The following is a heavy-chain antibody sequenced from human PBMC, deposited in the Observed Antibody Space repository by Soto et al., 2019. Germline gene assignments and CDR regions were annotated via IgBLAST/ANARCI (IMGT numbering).Heavy chain of an antibody. Sequence: EVQLLESGGNLMQPGGSLRLSCAASGFTFRNYAMSWVRQAPGAGLAWVSGISGSGGRTYYADSVKGRFTISRDNSNNALFLQMNSLRAEDTALYYCAKDPNGDYVGAFDIWGRGTMVTVSS. D-gene: IGHD4-17*01. CDR3: AKDPNGDYVGAFDI. J-gene: IGHJ3*02. CDR2: ISGSGGRT. V-gene: IGHV3-23*01. CDR1: GFTFRNYA.